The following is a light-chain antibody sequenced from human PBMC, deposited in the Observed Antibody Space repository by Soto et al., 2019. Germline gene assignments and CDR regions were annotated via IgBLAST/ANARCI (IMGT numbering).Light chain of an antibody. CDR2: GAS. CDR3: QQYNNWPRT. J-gene: IGKJ1*01. Sequence: EVVMTQSPATLSVSPGERATLSCMASQSVSSNLAWYQQKPGQAPRLLIHGASTRATGIPARFSGSGSGTEFTLTISSLQSEDFAVYYCQQYNNWPRTFGQGTNVDIK. V-gene: IGKV3-15*01. CDR1: QSVSSN.